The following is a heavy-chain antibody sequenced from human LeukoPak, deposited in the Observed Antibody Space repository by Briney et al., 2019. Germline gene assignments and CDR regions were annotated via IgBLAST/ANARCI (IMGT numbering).Heavy chain of an antibody. CDR3: AREGIAAAGEMDV. D-gene: IGHD6-13*01. J-gene: IGHJ6*04. CDR1: GYTFTGYY. CDR2: INPNSGGT. Sequence: ASVKVSCKASGYTFTGYYMHWVRQAPGQGFEWMGWINPNSGGTNYAQKFQGRVTMTRDTSISTAYMELSRLRSDDTAVYYCAREGIAAAGEMDVWGKGTTVTVSS. V-gene: IGHV1-2*02.